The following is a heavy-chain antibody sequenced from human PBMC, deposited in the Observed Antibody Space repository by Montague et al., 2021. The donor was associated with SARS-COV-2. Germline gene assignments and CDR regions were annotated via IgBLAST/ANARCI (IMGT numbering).Heavy chain of an antibody. V-gene: IGHV4-34*01. D-gene: IGHD2-2*01. Sequence: SETLSLTCAVYGGSFSGDYWSWLRQPPGKGLEWIGEVNHSGSTNYNQSLKRRVTITVDTSKNQFSLKLSSVTAADTAVYYCARVRAVPAAMRIFSLGRSYSGMDVWGQGTTVTVSS. CDR1: GGSFSGDY. CDR3: ARVRAVPAAMRIFSLGRSYSGMDV. J-gene: IGHJ6*02. CDR2: VNHSGST.